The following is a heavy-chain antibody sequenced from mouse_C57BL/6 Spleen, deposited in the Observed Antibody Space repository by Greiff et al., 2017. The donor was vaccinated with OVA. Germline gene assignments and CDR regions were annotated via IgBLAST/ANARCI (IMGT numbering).Heavy chain of an antibody. D-gene: IGHD1-1*01. Sequence: EVQLQQSGPELVKPGASVKISCKASGYTFTDYYMNWVKQSHGKSLEWIGDINPNNGGTSYNQKFKGKATLTVDKSSSTAYMELRSLTSEDSAVYYCAKRHYYGSSPYYYAMDYWGQGTSVTVSS. CDR3: AKRHYYGSSPYYYAMDY. CDR2: INPNNGGT. J-gene: IGHJ4*01. CDR1: GYTFTDYY. V-gene: IGHV1-26*01.